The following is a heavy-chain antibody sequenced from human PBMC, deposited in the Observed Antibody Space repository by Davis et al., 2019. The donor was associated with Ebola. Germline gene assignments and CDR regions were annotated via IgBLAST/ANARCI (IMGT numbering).Heavy chain of an antibody. CDR1: GGSINSGGYS. Sequence: PSETLSLTCAVSGGSINSGGYSWSWIRQPPGKGLEWIGYIYHSGITYYNPSLKSRVTISVDMSKHQFSLKLTSVTAAYTAVYYCSRYSDRRLGFDPWGQETLVTVSS. J-gene: IGHJ5*02. D-gene: IGHD3-16*01. CDR2: IYHSGIT. CDR3: SRYSDRRLGFDP. V-gene: IGHV4-30-2*01.